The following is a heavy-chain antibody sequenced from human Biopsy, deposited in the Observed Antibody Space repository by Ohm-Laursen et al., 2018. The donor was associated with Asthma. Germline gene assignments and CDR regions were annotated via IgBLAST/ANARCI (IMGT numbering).Heavy chain of an antibody. J-gene: IGHJ3*02. D-gene: IGHD3-3*01. Sequence: SLRLSCAASVFTFSRFGMHWVRQAPGKGLEWVAVMSFDGRQTYYADSVKGRFTISRDNSKNTLYLQMNSLRAEDTAVYYCAKERYYDFWSGYPIWGQGTMVTVSS. CDR2: MSFDGRQT. V-gene: IGHV3-30*18. CDR1: VFTFSRFG. CDR3: AKERYYDFWSGYPI.